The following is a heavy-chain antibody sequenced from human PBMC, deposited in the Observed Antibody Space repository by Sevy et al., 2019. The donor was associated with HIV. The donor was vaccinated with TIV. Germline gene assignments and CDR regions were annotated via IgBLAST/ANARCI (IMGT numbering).Heavy chain of an antibody. CDR2: IKQDGSEK. J-gene: IGHJ3*02. CDR1: GFTFSSYW. CDR3: AREGSSQDIVVVVAATRAFDI. V-gene: IGHV3-7*01. D-gene: IGHD2-15*01. Sequence: GGSLRLSCAASGFTFSSYWMSWVRQAPGKGLEWVANIKQDGSEKYYVDSVKGRFTISRDNAKNSLYLQMNSLRVEDTAVYYCAREGSSQDIVVVVAATRAFDIWGQGTMVTVSS.